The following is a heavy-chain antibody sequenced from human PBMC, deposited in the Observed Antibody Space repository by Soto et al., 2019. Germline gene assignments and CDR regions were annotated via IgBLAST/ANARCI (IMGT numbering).Heavy chain of an antibody. Sequence: QVQLVESGGGVVQPGRSLRLSCAASGFTFGSYGMHWVRQAPGKGLEWVAVISYDGSNKYYADSVKGRFTISRDNSKNTLYLQMNSLRAEDTAVYYCAKDAGGGSYEYYFDYWGQGTLVSVSS. CDR1: GFTFGSYG. CDR2: ISYDGSNK. D-gene: IGHD2-15*01. CDR3: AKDAGGGSYEYYFDY. J-gene: IGHJ4*02. V-gene: IGHV3-30*18.